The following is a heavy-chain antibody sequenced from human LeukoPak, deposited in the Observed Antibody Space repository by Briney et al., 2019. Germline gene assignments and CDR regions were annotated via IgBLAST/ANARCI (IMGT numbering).Heavy chain of an antibody. V-gene: IGHV4-34*01. J-gene: IGHJ5*02. D-gene: IGHD4-17*01. CDR3: ARAGYGDFNWFDP. CDR2: INHSGST. Sequence: SETLSLTCAVYGGSFSGYYWSWIRQPPGKGLEWIGEINHSGSTNYNPSLKSRVTISVDTSKNQFSLKLSSVTATDTAVYYCARAGYGDFNWFDPWGQGTLVTVSS. CDR1: GGSFSGYY.